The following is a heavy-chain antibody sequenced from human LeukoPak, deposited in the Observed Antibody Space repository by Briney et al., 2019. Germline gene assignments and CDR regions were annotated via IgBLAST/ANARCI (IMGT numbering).Heavy chain of an antibody. CDR3: AREGRGAAAGMDY. D-gene: IGHD6-13*01. J-gene: IGHJ4*02. CDR2: IYYSGST. CDR1: GASISSYY. Sequence: SETLSLTCTVSGASISSYYWSWIRQPPGKGLEWIGYIYYSGSTNYNPSLKSRVTISVDTSKNQFSLKLSSVTAADTAVYYCAREGRGAAAGMDYWGQGTLVTVSS. V-gene: IGHV4-59*01.